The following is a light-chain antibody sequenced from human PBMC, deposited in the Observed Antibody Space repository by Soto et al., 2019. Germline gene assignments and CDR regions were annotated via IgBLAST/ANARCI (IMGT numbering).Light chain of an antibody. CDR2: GNS. Sequence: QSVLTQPPSVSGAPGQRVTISCTGSSSNIGAGYDVHWYQQLPGTATNLLIYGNSHPPSGVPDRFSASKSGTSASLAITGLQAEDEADYYCQSYDSSLSGGVFGGGTKVTVL. J-gene: IGLJ3*02. V-gene: IGLV1-40*01. CDR1: SSNIGAGYD. CDR3: QSYDSSLSGGV.